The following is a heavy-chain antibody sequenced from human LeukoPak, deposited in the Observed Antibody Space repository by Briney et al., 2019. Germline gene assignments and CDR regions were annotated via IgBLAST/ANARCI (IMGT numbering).Heavy chain of an antibody. D-gene: IGHD1-1*01. J-gene: IGHJ6*02. CDR1: GYTFTSYY. CDR3: ARGDGTFYYAMDV. CDR2: INPNSGGT. Sequence: ASVKVSCKASGYTFTSYYMHWVRQAPGQGLEWMGWINPNSGGTNYAQKFQGRVTMTRDTSISTAYMELSSLRSDDTAVYYCARGDGTFYYAMDVWGQGTTVTVSS. V-gene: IGHV1-2*02.